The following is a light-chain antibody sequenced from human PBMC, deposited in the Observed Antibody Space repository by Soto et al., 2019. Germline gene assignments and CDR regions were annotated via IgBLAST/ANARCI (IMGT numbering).Light chain of an antibody. Sequence: QSALTQPASVSGSPGKSITISCTGSSSDVGGHNSISWYQHHPVKAPKLILYDVKNRPSGVSDRFSGSKSGNTASLTISGLQAEDEADYYCSSYTDSNTVVFGGGTKLTVL. CDR2: DVK. J-gene: IGLJ2*01. CDR1: SSDVGGHNS. CDR3: SSYTDSNTVV. V-gene: IGLV2-14*03.